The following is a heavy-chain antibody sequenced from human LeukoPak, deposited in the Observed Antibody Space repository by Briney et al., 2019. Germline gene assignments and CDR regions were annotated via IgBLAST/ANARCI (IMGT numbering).Heavy chain of an antibody. CDR3: ARLGDYGDYASDY. CDR2: IDPSDSYT. D-gene: IGHD4-17*01. CDR1: GYSFTSYW. J-gene: IGHJ4*02. Sequence: GESLKISCKGSGYSFTSYWISWVRQMPGKGLEWMGRIDPSDSYTNYSPSFQGHATISADKSISTAYLQWSGLKASDTAMYYCARLGDYGDYASDYWGQGTLVTVSS. V-gene: IGHV5-10-1*01.